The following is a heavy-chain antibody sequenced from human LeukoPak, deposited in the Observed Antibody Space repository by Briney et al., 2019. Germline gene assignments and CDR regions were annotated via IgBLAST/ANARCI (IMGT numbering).Heavy chain of an antibody. D-gene: IGHD3-22*01. CDR3: ARVSDSSGFDAFDI. CDR2: IYYSGST. CDR1: GGSISSYY. Sequence: SETLSLTCTVSGGSISSYYWSWIRQPPGKGLEWIGYIYYSGSTNYNPSLKSRVTISVDTSKNQFSLKLSSVTAADTAVYYCARVSDSSGFDAFDIWGQGTMVTISS. V-gene: IGHV4-59*01. J-gene: IGHJ3*02.